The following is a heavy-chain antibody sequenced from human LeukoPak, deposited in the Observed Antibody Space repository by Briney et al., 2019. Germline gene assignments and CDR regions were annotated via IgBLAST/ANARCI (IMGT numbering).Heavy chain of an antibody. CDR3: ARAVAGFDY. D-gene: IGHD6-19*01. J-gene: IGHJ4*02. Sequence: PSETLSLTCTVSGGSVTDYYWSWIRQSPGKGLEWIGYIYYTGTSYNPSLKSRVTISADTSKNQFSLKLISVTAADTAVYYCARAVAGFDYWGQGTLVTVSS. CDR2: IYYTGT. CDR1: GGSVTDYY. V-gene: IGHV4-59*02.